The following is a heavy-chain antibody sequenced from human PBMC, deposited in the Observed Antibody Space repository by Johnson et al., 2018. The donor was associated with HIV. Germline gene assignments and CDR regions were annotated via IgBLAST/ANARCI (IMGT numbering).Heavy chain of an antibody. CDR2: ISSDGSNK. CDR3: ASPVDAFDI. D-gene: IGHD4-17*01. J-gene: IGHJ3*02. Sequence: RLVESGGGVVQPGRSLRLSCAASGFTFSSYGMHWVRQAPGKGLEWVALISSDGSNKYYADSVKGRFTISRDNAKNSLYLQMNSLRAEDTAVYYCASPVDAFDIWGQGTMVTVSS. V-gene: IGHV3-30*19. CDR1: GFTFSSYG.